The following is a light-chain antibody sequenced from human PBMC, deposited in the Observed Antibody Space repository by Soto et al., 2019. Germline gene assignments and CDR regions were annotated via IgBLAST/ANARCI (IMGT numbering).Light chain of an antibody. CDR2: EVN. CDR1: NSDVGGYDH. CDR3: CSSVGGPIWV. J-gene: IGLJ3*02. Sequence: QSALTQPASVSGSPGQSITISCTGTNSDVGGYDHVSWYQQHPGKAPTLMIYEVNKRPSGVSNRFSGSKSGNTASLTISGLQAEDEADYYCCSSVGGPIWVFGGGTQLTVL. V-gene: IGLV2-23*02.